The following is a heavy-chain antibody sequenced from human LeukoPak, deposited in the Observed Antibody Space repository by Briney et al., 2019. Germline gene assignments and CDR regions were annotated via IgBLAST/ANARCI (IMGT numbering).Heavy chain of an antibody. CDR2: ISSSSVYK. CDR3: AREFYFDY. J-gene: IGHJ4*02. V-gene: IGHV3-21*01. CDR1: GFTFSSYS. Sequence: GGSLRLSCAASGFTFSSYSINWVRQAPGKGLEWVSSISSSSVYKYYADSVKGRFTISRDNAKNSLYLQMNSLRAEDTAVYYCAREFYFDYWGQGTLVTVSS.